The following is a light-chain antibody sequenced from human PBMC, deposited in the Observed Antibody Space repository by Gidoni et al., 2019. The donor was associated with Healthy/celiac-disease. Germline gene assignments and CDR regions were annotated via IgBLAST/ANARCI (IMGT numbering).Light chain of an antibody. CDR3: QQFNNYPHT. J-gene: IGKJ1*01. Sequence: AIQLTQSPSSLSASVGDRVTITCRASQGISSALAWYQQKPGKAPKLLIYDASSLESGVPSRFSGSGSGTDFTLTISSLQPEDFATYYCQQFNNYPHTFXQXTKVEIK. CDR2: DAS. V-gene: IGKV1D-13*01. CDR1: QGISSA.